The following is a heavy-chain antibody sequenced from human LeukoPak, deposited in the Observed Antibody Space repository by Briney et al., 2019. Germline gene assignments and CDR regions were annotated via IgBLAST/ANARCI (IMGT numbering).Heavy chain of an antibody. J-gene: IGHJ6*02. CDR1: GYSFTSYW. CDR2: IYPGDSDT. D-gene: IGHD6-19*01. Sequence: GESLKISCKGSGYSFTSYWIGWVRQMPGKGLEWMGIIYPGDSDTRYSPSFQGQVTISADKSISTAYLQWSSLKASDTAMYYCAMTSSGWYYCYGMDVWGQGTTVTVSS. V-gene: IGHV5-51*01. CDR3: AMTSSGWYYCYGMDV.